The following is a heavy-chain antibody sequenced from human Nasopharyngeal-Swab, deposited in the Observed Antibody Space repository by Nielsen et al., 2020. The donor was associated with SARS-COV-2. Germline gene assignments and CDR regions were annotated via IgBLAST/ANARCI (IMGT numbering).Heavy chain of an antibody. CDR2: IWYDGCNK. CDR3: ARAPLGYCSGGSCLPDY. CDR1: GFTFSSYG. D-gene: IGHD2-15*01. Sequence: GESLKISCAVSGFTFSSYGMHWVRQAPGKGLEWVAVIWYDGCNKYYADSVKGRFTISRDNSKNTLYLQMNSLRAEDTAVYYCARAPLGYCSGGSCLPDYWGQGTLVTVSS. J-gene: IGHJ4*02. V-gene: IGHV3-33*01.